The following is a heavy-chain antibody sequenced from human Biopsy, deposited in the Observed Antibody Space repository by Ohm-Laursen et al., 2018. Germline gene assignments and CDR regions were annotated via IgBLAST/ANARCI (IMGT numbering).Heavy chain of an antibody. Sequence: SDTLSLTCTVSGGSISSSTPYYWAWLRQPPGKGLECIGSIYNTETTFYNPSLKSRVTISVDTSTNQFSLKVSSATAADTALYFCARHPTGFWFDPWGHGTLVTVSS. CDR3: ARHPTGFWFDP. CDR1: GGSISSSTPYY. V-gene: IGHV4-39*01. CDR2: IYNTETT. J-gene: IGHJ5*02.